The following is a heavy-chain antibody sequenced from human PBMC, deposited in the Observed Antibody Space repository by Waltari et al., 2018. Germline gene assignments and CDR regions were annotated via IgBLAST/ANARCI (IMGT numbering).Heavy chain of an antibody. CDR2: IYPGDSDT. D-gene: IGHD6-6*01. V-gene: IGHV5-51*01. CDR1: GYSFTSYW. Sequence: EVQLVQSGAEVKKPGESLKISCKGSGYSFTSYWLGWVPTLPGKGREWMGIIYPGDSDTRYSPSFQGQVTISADKSISTAYLQWSSLKASDTAMYYCARPSGNEYSSPVGAFDIWGQGTMVTVSS. J-gene: IGHJ3*02. CDR3: ARPSGNEYSSPVGAFDI.